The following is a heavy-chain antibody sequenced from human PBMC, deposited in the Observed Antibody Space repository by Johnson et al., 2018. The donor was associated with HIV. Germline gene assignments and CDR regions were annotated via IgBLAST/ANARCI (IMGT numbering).Heavy chain of an antibody. Sequence: VQLVESGGGVVRPGGSLRLSCAAFGFTFDDYGMSWVRQAPEKGLEWVSGINWNGGSKGYADSVKGRFTISRDNAKNSLYLQMNSLRAEDTALYYCATGENLKWELRFVDAFDIWGQGTMVTVSS. CDR2: INWNGGSK. CDR1: GFTFDDYG. J-gene: IGHJ3*02. D-gene: IGHD1-26*01. CDR3: ATGENLKWELRFVDAFDI. V-gene: IGHV3-20*04.